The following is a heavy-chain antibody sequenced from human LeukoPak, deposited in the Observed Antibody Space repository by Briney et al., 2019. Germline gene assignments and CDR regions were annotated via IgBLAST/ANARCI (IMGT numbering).Heavy chain of an antibody. J-gene: IGHJ6*03. CDR2: IRYDGSNK. Sequence: GGSLRLSCAASGFTFSSYGMHWVRQAPGKGLEGVAFIRYDGSNKYYADSVKGRFTISRDNSKNTLYLQMNSLRAEDTAVYYCAKDRGRNYYDSSGHVDYYYYMDVWGKGTTVTVSS. V-gene: IGHV3-30*02. D-gene: IGHD3-22*01. CDR1: GFTFSSYG. CDR3: AKDRGRNYYDSSGHVDYYYYMDV.